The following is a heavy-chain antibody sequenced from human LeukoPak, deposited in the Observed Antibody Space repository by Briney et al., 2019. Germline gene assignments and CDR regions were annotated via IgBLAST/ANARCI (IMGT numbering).Heavy chain of an antibody. J-gene: IGHJ3*02. CDR1: GFALNSYS. D-gene: IGHD1-20*01. CDR2: ISSTSAYI. V-gene: IGHV3-21*01. Sequence: GGSLRLSCAASGFALNSYSLAWVRQAPGKGLEWVSSISSTSAYIHYADSVKGRFTISRDNAKNSLYLQMNSLRAEDTAVYYCASGPWYNWNEGEGAFDIWGQGTMVIVSS. CDR3: ASGPWYNWNEGEGAFDI.